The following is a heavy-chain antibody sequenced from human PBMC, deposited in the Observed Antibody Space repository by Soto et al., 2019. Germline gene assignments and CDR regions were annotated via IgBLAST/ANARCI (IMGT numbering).Heavy chain of an antibody. J-gene: IGHJ4*02. D-gene: IGHD3-22*01. Sequence: SVKVSCKASGGTFSSYAISWVRQAPGQGLEWMGGIIPIFGTANYAQKFQGRVTITADESTSTAYMELSSLRSEDTAVYYCARDKGYYDSSGYPPYYFDYWGQGTLVTVSS. V-gene: IGHV1-69*13. CDR3: ARDKGYYDSSGYPPYYFDY. CDR2: IIPIFGTA. CDR1: GGTFSSYA.